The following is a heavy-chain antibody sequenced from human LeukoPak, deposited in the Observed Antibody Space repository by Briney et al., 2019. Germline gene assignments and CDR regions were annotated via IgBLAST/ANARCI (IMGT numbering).Heavy chain of an antibody. CDR3: ARDIRFGEYNWFAP. V-gene: IGHV3-33*01. J-gene: IGHJ5*02. CDR1: GFTFSSYG. CDR2: IWYDGSNK. Sequence: GRSLRLSCAASGFTFSSYGMHWVRQAPGKGLEWVAVIWYDGSNKYYADSVKGRFTISRDNSKNTLYLQMNSLRAEDTAVYYCARDIRFGEYNWFAPWGQGTLVTVSS. D-gene: IGHD3-10*01.